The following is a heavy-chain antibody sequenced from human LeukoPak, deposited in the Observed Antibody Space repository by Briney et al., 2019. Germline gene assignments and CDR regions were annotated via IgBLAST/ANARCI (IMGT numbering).Heavy chain of an antibody. CDR2: IYSGGST. CDR3: ARDLGYYYYYMDV. CDR1: GFTVSSNY. D-gene: IGHD7-27*01. Sequence: GGSLRLSCAASGFTVSSNYMSWVRQAPGKGLEWVSVIYSGGSTYYADSVKGRFTISRDNSKNTLYLQMSSLRAEDTAVYYCARDLGYYYYYMDVWGKGTTVTVS. V-gene: IGHV3-66*02. J-gene: IGHJ6*03.